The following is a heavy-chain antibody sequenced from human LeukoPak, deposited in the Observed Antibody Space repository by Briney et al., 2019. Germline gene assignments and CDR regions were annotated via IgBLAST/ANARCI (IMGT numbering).Heavy chain of an antibody. D-gene: IGHD5-24*01. CDR3: ARQNNFRLDY. CDR2: IYPGDSDT. Sequence: GESPKISCKGSGYTFSSYWIGWVRQMPGKGLEWMGIIYPGDSDTRYSPSLQGQVTISVDTSIGTAYLQWSSLKASDTAIYYCARQNNFRLDYWGQGTLVTVSS. J-gene: IGHJ4*02. CDR1: GYTFSSYW. V-gene: IGHV5-51*01.